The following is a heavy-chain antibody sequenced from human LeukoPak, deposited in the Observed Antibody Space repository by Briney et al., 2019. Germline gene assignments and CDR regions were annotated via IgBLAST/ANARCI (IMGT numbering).Heavy chain of an antibody. CDR3: ARVAEGISVVEYFDY. D-gene: IGHD1-14*01. Sequence: PGGSLRLSCAASGFTFSSYAMHWVRQAPGKGLEWVAVISYDGSNRYYADSVKGRFTISRDNSKNTLYLQMNSLRAEDTAVYYCARVAEGISVVEYFDYWGQGTLVTVSS. V-gene: IGHV3-30-3*01. J-gene: IGHJ4*02. CDR1: GFTFSSYA. CDR2: ISYDGSNR.